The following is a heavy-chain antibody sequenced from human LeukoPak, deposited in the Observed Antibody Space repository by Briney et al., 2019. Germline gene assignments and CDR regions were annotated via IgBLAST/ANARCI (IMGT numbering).Heavy chain of an antibody. D-gene: IGHD4-11*01. V-gene: IGHV4-38-2*01. CDR2: IYHSRST. Sequence: SETLSLTCAVSGYSITSGYYWAGIRQPPGKGLEWIGNIYHSRSTYYNASLKSRVTISVDTSKNQFSLKLSSVTAADTAVYYCARRYSNYFFDYWGQGTLVTVSS. J-gene: IGHJ4*02. CDR3: ARRYSNYFFDY. CDR1: GYSITSGYY.